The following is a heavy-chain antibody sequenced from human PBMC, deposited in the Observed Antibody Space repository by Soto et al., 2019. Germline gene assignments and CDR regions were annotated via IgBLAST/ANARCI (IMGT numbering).Heavy chain of an antibody. Sequence: GASVKVSCKASGYTFSSYHINWMRQATGQGLEWMGWMNPNSGDTDYAQKFQGRVTMTGDPSISSAYMELSSLSPEDTAVYYCARDPDYSNYVTWFDPWGQGTLVTVSS. CDR3: ARDPDYSNYVTWFDP. J-gene: IGHJ5*02. CDR1: GYTFSSYH. V-gene: IGHV1-8*01. CDR2: MNPNSGDT. D-gene: IGHD4-4*01.